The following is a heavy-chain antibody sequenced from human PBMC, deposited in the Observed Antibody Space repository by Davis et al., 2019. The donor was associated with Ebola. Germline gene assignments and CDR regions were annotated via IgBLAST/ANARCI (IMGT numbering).Heavy chain of an antibody. J-gene: IGHJ4*02. V-gene: IGHV3-23*01. Sequence: PGGSLRLSCAASGFTFSSYAMSWVRQAPGKGLEWVSAISGSGGSTYYADSVKGRFTISRENAKNSLYLQMNSLRAGDTAVYYCARVGGGDPHFEYWGQGTLVTVSS. CDR1: GFTFSSYA. CDR2: ISGSGGST. D-gene: IGHD2-21*02. CDR3: ARVGGGDPHFEY.